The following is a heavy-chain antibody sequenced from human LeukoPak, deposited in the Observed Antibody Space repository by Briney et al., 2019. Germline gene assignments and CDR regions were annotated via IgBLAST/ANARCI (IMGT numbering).Heavy chain of an antibody. CDR2: INPNSGGT. CDR1: GYTFTVYY. V-gene: IGHV1-2*02. J-gene: IGHJ4*02. D-gene: IGHD3-3*01. CDR3: ARVSGFWSGYTYYFDY. Sequence: GASVNVSCMASGYTFTVYYMHWVRQAPGQGLEWMGWINPNSGGTNYAQKFQGRVTMTRDTSISTAYMELSRLRSDDTAVYYCARVSGFWSGYTYYFDYWGQGTLVTVSS.